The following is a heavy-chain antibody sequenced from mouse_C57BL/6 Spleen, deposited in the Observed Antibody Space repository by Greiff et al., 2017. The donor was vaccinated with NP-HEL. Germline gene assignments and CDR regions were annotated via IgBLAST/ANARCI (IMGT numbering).Heavy chain of an antibody. CDR2: IDPSDSET. CDR1: GYTFTSYW. D-gene: IGHD3-2*02. CDR3: ARGHAQARDSPYLDY. Sequence: VQLQQPGAELVRPGSSVKLSCKASGYTFTSYWMHWVKQRPIQGLEWIGNIDPSDSETHYNQKFKDKATLTVDKSSSTAYMQLSSLTSEDSAVYYGARGHAQARDSPYLDYWGQGTTLTVSS. V-gene: IGHV1-52*01. J-gene: IGHJ2*01.